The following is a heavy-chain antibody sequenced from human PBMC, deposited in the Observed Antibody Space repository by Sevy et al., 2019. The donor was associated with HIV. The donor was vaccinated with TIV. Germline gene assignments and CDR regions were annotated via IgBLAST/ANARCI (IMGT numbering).Heavy chain of an antibody. CDR2: ISSSGSTI. J-gene: IGHJ4*02. D-gene: IGHD3-10*01. Sequence: GGSLRLSCAASGFTFSDYYMSWIRQAPGKGLEWVSYISSSGSTIYYADSVKGRFTISRDNAKNSLYLQMNSLRAEDTPVYYCAREKEWFGELPEYYFDYWGQGTLVTVSS. CDR3: AREKEWFGELPEYYFDY. CDR1: GFTFSDYY. V-gene: IGHV3-11*01.